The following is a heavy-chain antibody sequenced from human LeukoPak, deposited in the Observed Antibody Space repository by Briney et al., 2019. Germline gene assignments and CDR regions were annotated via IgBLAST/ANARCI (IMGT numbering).Heavy chain of an antibody. CDR1: GFTFSSYG. CDR2: IRYDGSNK. D-gene: IGHD3-22*01. J-gene: IGHJ4*02. Sequence: GGSLRLSCAASGFTFSSYGMHWVRQAPGKGLEWVPFIRYDGSNKYYADSVKGRFTISRDNSKHTVFLQMNSLRAEDTAVYYCARLNYDNSSYYSNYFEYWGQGSLVTVSS. V-gene: IGHV3-30*02. CDR3: ARLNYDNSSYYSNYFEY.